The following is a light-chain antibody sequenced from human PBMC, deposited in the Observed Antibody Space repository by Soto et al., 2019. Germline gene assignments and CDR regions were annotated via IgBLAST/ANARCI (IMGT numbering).Light chain of an antibody. CDR3: QQYGSSPLT. V-gene: IGKV3-20*01. Sequence: EIVLTQSPGTLSLSPGERATLSCRASQSVTSSYLAWYQQKPGQAPRRLIYGASSRATGIPDRFSGSGSVTDFNLTISRLEPEDFAVYYCQQYGSSPLTFGGGTKVEIK. J-gene: IGKJ4*01. CDR2: GAS. CDR1: QSVTSSY.